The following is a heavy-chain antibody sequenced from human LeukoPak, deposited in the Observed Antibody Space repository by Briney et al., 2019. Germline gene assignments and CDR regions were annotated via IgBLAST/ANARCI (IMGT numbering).Heavy chain of an antibody. V-gene: IGHV3-30*18. CDR3: AKDRGVAAAGLNYYGKDV. CDR1: GFTFSSYG. Sequence: GGSLRLSCAASGFTFSSYGMHWVRQAPGKGLEWVAVISYDGSNKYYADSVKGRFTISRDNSKNTLYLQMNSLRAEDTAVYYCAKDRGVAAAGLNYYGKDVWGQGTTVNVSS. D-gene: IGHD6-13*01. CDR2: ISYDGSNK. J-gene: IGHJ6*02.